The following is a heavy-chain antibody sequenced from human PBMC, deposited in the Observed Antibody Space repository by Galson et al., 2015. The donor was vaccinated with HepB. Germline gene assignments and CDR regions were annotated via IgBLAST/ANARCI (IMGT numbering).Heavy chain of an antibody. CDR1: GFTFSDYG. V-gene: IGHV3-23*01. D-gene: IGHD3-16*01. CDR2: ISTRVGST. CDR3: ARLGRGSGGSYGMDV. Sequence: SLRLSCAASGFTFSDYGMSWVRQAPGKGLAWVSSISTRVGSTPYADSVRGRFTISRDNFTTTAYMEMNSVRVDDTAIYYCARLGRGSGGSYGMDVWGQGTTVTVSS. J-gene: IGHJ6*02.